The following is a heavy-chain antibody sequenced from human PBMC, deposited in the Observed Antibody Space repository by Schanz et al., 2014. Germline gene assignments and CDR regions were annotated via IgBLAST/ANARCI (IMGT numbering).Heavy chain of an antibody. D-gene: IGHD2-2*01. Sequence: EVQLVESGGGLVQPGRSLRLSCVASGFRFDDYAMHWVRQAPGKGLEWVSGMSWNAGSLGYGDSVKGRFTISRDNAKNSVYLQMNSLRAEDTAVYYCARDTAQACIGPSCFEYFQHWGQGALVTVSS. V-gene: IGHV3-9*01. CDR3: ARDTAQACIGPSCFEYFQH. CDR1: GFRFDDYA. CDR2: MSWNAGSL. J-gene: IGHJ1*01.